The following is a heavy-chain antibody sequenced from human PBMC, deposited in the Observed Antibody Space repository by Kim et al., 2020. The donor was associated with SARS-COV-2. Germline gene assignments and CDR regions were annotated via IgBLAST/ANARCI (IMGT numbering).Heavy chain of an antibody. V-gene: IGHV5-51*01. CDR2: IYPSDSDT. D-gene: IGHD3-16*02. CDR3: AILMITFGGVIDYDAFDI. J-gene: IGHJ3*02. CDR1: GYSFTSYW. Sequence: GESLKISCKGSGYSFTSYWIGWVRQMPGKGLEWMGIIYPSDSDTRYSPSFQGQVTISADKSISTAYLQWSSLKASDTAMYYCAILMITFGGVIDYDAFDIWGQGTMVTVSS.